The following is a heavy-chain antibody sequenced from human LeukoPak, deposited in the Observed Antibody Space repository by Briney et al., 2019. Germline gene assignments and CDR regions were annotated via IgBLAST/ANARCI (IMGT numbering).Heavy chain of an antibody. CDR1: GFAFNDAW. D-gene: IGHD3-10*01. CDR2: IKSKSDGGTR. Sequence: GGSLRLSCAASGFAFNDAWMNWVRQAPGKGLEWVGRIKSKSDGGTRDFAAPGKGRFIISRDDSKNTVYLQMTSLKTEDTAVYYCSAGTGKSDFDYWGQGTLVTVSS. CDR3: SAGTGKSDFDY. V-gene: IGHV3-15*07. J-gene: IGHJ4*02.